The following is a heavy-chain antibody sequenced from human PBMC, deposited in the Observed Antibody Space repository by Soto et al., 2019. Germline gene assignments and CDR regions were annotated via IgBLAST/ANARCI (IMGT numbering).Heavy chain of an antibody. V-gene: IGHV3-30*18. CDR2: ISYDGSNK. CDR1: GFTFSSYG. J-gene: IGHJ4*02. CDR3: AKLSGWVAGRGFDY. D-gene: IGHD6-19*01. Sequence: PGGSLRLSCAASGFTFSSYGMHWVRQAPGKGLEWVAVISYDGSNKYYADSVKGRFTISRDNSKNTLYLQMNSLRAEDTAVYYCAKLSGWVAGRGFDYWGQGTYVTV.